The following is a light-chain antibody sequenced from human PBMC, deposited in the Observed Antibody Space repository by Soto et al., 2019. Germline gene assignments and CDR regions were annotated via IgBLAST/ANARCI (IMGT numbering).Light chain of an antibody. CDR2: DAS. J-gene: IGKJ4*01. V-gene: IGKV3-11*01. Sequence: EIVLTQSPATLSLSPGERATLSCRASQSVSSYLAWYQQKPGQAPRLLIYDASNRATDIPARFSGSGSRTDFTLSISSLEPEDFAVYYCQQRSNWPLTFGGGTKV. CDR3: QQRSNWPLT. CDR1: QSVSSY.